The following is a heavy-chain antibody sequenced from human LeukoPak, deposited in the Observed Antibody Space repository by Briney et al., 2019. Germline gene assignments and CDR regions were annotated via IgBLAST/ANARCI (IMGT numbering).Heavy chain of an antibody. CDR2: ISGSGGST. Sequence: GGSLRHSCVASGFTYSSYAISWVRQAPGRGLEWVSAISGSGGSTYYEDSVKGRFTTSRDNSKNTLYLQMNSLRAEDTAVYYCANSPTMVRGVIISWWGQGTLVTVSS. D-gene: IGHD3-10*01. CDR3: ANSPTMVRGVIISW. CDR1: GFTYSSYA. J-gene: IGHJ4*02. V-gene: IGHV3-23*01.